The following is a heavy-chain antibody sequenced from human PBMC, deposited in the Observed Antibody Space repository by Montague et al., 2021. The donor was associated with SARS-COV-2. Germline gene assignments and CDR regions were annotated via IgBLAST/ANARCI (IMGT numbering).Heavy chain of an antibody. CDR3: ARVRAVPAANRIFSLGRSYYGMDV. V-gene: IGHV4-34*01. J-gene: IGHJ6*02. CDR1: GGSFSGYY. D-gene: IGHD2-2*01. CDR2: INHSGST. Sequence: SETLSLTCAVYGGSFSGYYWSWIRQPPGKGLEWIGEINHSGSTNYNPSLKSRVTISVDTSKNQFSLKLSSVTAADTAVSYCARVRAVPAANRIFSLGRSYYGMDVWGQGTTVTVSS.